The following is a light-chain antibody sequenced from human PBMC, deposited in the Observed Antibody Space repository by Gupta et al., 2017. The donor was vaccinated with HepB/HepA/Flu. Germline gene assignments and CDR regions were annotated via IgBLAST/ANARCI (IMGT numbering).Light chain of an antibody. CDR2: DVS. CDR1: SSDVGGYNY. V-gene: IGLV2-14*03. J-gene: IGLJ1*01. Sequence: QSALTQPASVSGSPGPSITISCTGTSSDVGGYNYVSWYQQHPGKAPKLMIYDVSNRPSGVSNRFSGSKSGNKASLNISGLQAEDEADDYCSSYTSSSTLDVFGTGTKVTVL. CDR3: SSYTSSSTLDV.